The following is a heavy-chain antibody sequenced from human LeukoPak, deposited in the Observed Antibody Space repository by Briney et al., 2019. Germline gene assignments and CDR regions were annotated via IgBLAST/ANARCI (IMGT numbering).Heavy chain of an antibody. J-gene: IGHJ4*02. Sequence: ASVKVSCKASGYTFTNYAINWVRQAPGQGLEYMGWINTNTGNPTYAQGSTGRFVFSLDTSVTTTYLQINSLKAADTAVYYCTRGNDTTGYFTYWGQGTLVTVSS. CDR1: GYTFTNYA. CDR2: INTNTGNP. CDR3: TRGNDTTGYFTY. D-gene: IGHD3-9*01. V-gene: IGHV7-4-1*02.